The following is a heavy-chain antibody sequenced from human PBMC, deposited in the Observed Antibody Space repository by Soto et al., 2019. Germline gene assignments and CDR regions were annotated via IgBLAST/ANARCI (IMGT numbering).Heavy chain of an antibody. CDR3: ARERVDTASYYYGMDV. D-gene: IGHD5-18*01. V-gene: IGHV3-30-3*01. CDR2: ISYDGSNK. Sequence: SLRPARAASGFTFSSDAMHWVRKAPGKGLEWVAVISYDGSNKYYADSVKGRFTISRDNSKNTLYLQMNSLRAEDTAVYYSARERVDTASYYYGMDVWGQGTTVTVSS. CDR1: GFTFSSDA. J-gene: IGHJ6*02.